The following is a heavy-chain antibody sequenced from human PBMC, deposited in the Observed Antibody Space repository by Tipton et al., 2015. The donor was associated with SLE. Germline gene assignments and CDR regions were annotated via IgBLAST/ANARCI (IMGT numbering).Heavy chain of an antibody. CDR2: ISYDGSHT. J-gene: IGHJ4*02. D-gene: IGHD1-26*01. V-gene: IGHV3-30*03. Sequence: QLVQSGGGVVQPGRSLRLYCAASGFNFRTFTMYWVRQTPGKGLDWLAPISYDGSHTDSADSVKGRFTVSRYNSKRLLYLQMNSRRTEDTALYFCAGEKDGGSCYFDLWGPGPLVSVSS. CDR1: GFNFRTFT. CDR3: AGEKDGGSCYFDL.